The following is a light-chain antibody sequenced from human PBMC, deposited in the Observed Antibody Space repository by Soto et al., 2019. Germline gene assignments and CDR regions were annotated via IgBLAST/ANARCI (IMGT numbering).Light chain of an antibody. J-gene: IGKJ2*01. CDR2: VAS. CDR3: QQFNNWPHT. V-gene: IGKV3-15*01. Sequence: EIVLTQSPATLSVSPGERATLSCRASQSVNQKLGWYQQKPGQAPRLLIYVASYRATGIPARFSGSGSGTEYTLTSSNLQAEDFAGYYCQQFNNWPHTFGQGTRLEIK. CDR1: QSVNQK.